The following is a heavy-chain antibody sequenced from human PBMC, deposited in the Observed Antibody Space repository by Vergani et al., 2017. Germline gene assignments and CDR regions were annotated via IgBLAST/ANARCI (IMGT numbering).Heavy chain of an antibody. D-gene: IGHD1-7*01. CDR2: IIPIFGPA. V-gene: IGHV1-69*01. Sequence: QVQLVQSGAEVKKPGSSVKVSCKASGGTFSSYAISWVRQAPGQGLEWMGGIIPIFGPANYAQKFQGRVTITADESTSTAYMELSSLRSEDTAVYYCARGIGITGTNYYYYYMDVWGKGTTVTVSS. CDR3: ARGIGITGTNYYYYYMDV. J-gene: IGHJ6*03. CDR1: GGTFSSYA.